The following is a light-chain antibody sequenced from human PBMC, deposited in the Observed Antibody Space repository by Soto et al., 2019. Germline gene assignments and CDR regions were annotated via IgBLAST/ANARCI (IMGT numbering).Light chain of an antibody. CDR1: QSISSW. J-gene: IGKJ1*01. Sequence: EIQMTQSPSTLSSSVGDRVTISCRASQSISSWLAWYQQKPGKAPKLLIYDASSLESGVPSRFSGSGSGTEFTLTISSLQPDDFATYYCQQYNNYSRTFGQGTKVDIK. CDR3: QQYNNYSRT. CDR2: DAS. V-gene: IGKV1-5*01.